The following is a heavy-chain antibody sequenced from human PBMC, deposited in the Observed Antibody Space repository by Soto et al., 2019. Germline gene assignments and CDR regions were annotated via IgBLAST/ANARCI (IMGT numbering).Heavy chain of an antibody. D-gene: IGHD3-9*01. J-gene: IGHJ6*04. Sequence: QVQLQESGPGLVKPSETLSLTCTVSGGSISSSYWSWIRQPPGKGLEWVGYIHYSGSTHYHPSLNSRITISLDKSKNQFSLKLNSVTAADTAVYYCARHSTGLDVWGKGTTVTVSS. CDR1: GGSISSSY. CDR2: IHYSGST. V-gene: IGHV4-59*08. CDR3: ARHSTGLDV.